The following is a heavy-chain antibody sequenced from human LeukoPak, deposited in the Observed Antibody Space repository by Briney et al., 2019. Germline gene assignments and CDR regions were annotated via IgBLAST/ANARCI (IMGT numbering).Heavy chain of an antibody. CDR2: IRYDGSNK. CDR3: AKDNHDYGDYDGGDY. V-gene: IGHV3-30*02. CDR1: GLIFSTYG. J-gene: IGHJ4*02. Sequence: GGSLRLSCAASGLIFSTYGMHWVRQAPGKGLEWVAFIRYDGSNKYYADSVKGRFTISRDNSKNTLYLQMNSLRPEDTAVYYCAKDNHDYGDYDGGDYWGQGTLVTVSS. D-gene: IGHD4-17*01.